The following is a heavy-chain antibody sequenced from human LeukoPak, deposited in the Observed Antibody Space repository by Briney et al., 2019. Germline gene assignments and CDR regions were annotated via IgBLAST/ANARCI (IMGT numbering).Heavy chain of an antibody. Sequence: GGSLRLSCAASGFTFSAYNMIWVRQAPGKGLEWLSYISGSSSAIYYADSVQGRFTISRDNAKNSLYLQMNSLRAEDTAVYYCARDSTRFDYWGQGTLVTVSS. V-gene: IGHV3-48*04. CDR2: ISGSSSAI. CDR1: GFTFSAYN. J-gene: IGHJ4*02. CDR3: ARDSTRFDY.